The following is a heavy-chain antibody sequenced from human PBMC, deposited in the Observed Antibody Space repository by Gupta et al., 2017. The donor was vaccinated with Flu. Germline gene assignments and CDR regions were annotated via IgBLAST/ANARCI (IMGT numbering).Heavy chain of an antibody. J-gene: IGHJ5*02. Sequence: VRQDPGKGLEWVAVLWYDGSKEDYADSVKGRFTISRDSSKTTLYLQMNSLRAEDTAVYYCARSHFWSGYNLQSWGQGTLVTVSS. CDR2: LWYDGSKE. D-gene: IGHD3-3*02. CDR3: ARSHFWSGYNLQS. V-gene: IGHV3-33*01.